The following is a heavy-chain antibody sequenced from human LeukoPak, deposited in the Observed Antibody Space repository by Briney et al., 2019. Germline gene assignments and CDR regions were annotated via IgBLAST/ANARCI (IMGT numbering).Heavy chain of an antibody. Sequence: GGSLRLSCAASGFTFSSYWMSWVRQAPGKGLEWVANIKQDGSEKYYVDSVKGRFTISRDNAKNLLYLQMNSLRVEDTALYYCARWLTTIGWFPANYWGQGTLVTVSS. D-gene: IGHD6-19*01. J-gene: IGHJ4*02. CDR1: GFTFSSYW. CDR3: ARWLTTIGWFPANY. V-gene: IGHV3-7*03. CDR2: IKQDGSEK.